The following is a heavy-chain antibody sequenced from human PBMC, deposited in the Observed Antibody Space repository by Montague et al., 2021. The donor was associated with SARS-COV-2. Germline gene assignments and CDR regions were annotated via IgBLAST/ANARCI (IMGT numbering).Heavy chain of an antibody. CDR2: IWYDGSNK. V-gene: IGHV3-33*01. D-gene: IGHD2-15*01. CDR3: ARILSYYYGIDV. J-gene: IGHJ6*02. CDR1: GFTFSSYG. Sequence: SLRLSCAASGFTFSSYGMHWVRQAPGKGLEWVAVIWYDGSNKYYADSVKGRFTISIDNSKNTLYLQMNSLRSEDTAVYYCARILSYYYGIDVWGQGTTVTVSS.